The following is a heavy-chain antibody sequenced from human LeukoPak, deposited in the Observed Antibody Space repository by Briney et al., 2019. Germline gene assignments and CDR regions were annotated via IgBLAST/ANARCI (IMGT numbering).Heavy chain of an antibody. CDR2: ISYDRSNK. J-gene: IGHJ4*02. Sequence: GGSLRLSCAASGFTFSSYGMHWVRQAPGKGLEWVAVISYDRSNKYYADSVKGRFTISRDNSKNTLYLQMNSLRAEDTAVYYCANAQQQLVPPDYWGQGTLVTVSS. CDR3: ANAQQQLVPPDY. D-gene: IGHD6-13*01. V-gene: IGHV3-30*18. CDR1: GFTFSSYG.